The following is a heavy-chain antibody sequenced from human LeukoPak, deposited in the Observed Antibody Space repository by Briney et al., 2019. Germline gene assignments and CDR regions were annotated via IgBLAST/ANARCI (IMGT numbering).Heavy chain of an antibody. D-gene: IGHD4/OR15-4a*01. J-gene: IGHJ4*02. CDR2: VFYSGTT. CDR3: ASHSYSANYYRSH. V-gene: IGHV4-59*01. CDR1: GGSISSFY. Sequence: PSGTLSLTCSVSGGSISSFYWTWLRQPPGKGLEWSGYVFYSGTTNYNPSLKSRVTMSVDTSKSQFSLNLSSVTAADTAVYYCASHSYSANYYRSHWGQGTMVIVSS.